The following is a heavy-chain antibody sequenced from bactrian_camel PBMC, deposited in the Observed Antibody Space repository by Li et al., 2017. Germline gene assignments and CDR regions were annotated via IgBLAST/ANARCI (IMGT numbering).Heavy chain of an antibody. D-gene: IGHD1*01. CDR1: ANIDNYYC. V-gene: IGHV3S63*01. J-gene: IGHJ4*01. CDR2: ILNDGTT. Sequence: HVQLVESGGGSVQAGGSLRLSCAASANIDNYYCLGWFRQAPGKEREGVATILNDGTTYYDDSAKGRFTISHDNAKNSVDLQMNSLKPDDTAVYYCAATGQMLSVAGCRTQGTQVTVS.